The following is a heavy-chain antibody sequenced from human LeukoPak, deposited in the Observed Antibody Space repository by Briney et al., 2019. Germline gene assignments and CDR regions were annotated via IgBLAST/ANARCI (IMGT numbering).Heavy chain of an antibody. CDR1: GGSLSGYY. Sequence: PSETLSLTCAVYGGSLSGYYWSWIRQPPGKGLEWIGEINHSGSTNYNPSLKSRVTISVDTSKNQFSLKLSSVTAADTAVYYCARNVRWLHAFDIWGQGTMVTVSS. CDR3: ARNVRWLHAFDI. V-gene: IGHV4-34*01. J-gene: IGHJ3*02. CDR2: INHSGST. D-gene: IGHD5-24*01.